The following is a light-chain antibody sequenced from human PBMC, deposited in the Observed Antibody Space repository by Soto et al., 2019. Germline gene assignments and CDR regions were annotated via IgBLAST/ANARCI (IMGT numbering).Light chain of an antibody. J-gene: IGLJ1*01. CDR2: DVT. CDR1: SSHDGRYDY. V-gene: IGLV2-11*01. Sequence: QSPLTQPRSVSATPGQSVTIPYTPTSSHDGRYDYVSWYQQHPGKAPKLIVYDVTERPSGVPDRFSGCKSGNTASLTISGLQAEDEADYSCCSFAGSYSYVFGTGTKVTVL. CDR3: CSFAGSYSYV.